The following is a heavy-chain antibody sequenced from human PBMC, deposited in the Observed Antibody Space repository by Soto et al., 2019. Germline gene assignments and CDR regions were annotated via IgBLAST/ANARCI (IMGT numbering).Heavy chain of an antibody. V-gene: IGHV4-30-4*01. CDR3: ARDRGSSWMYKWFDP. CDR1: GDSISSADYY. J-gene: IGHJ5*02. D-gene: IGHD6-13*01. CDR2: IYYSGST. Sequence: SETLSLTCIVSGDSISSADYYWSWVRQPPGKGLEWIGHIYYSGSTYYTPSLKSRVTISIDTSKNQFSLRMTSVTAADTAVYYCARDRGSSWMYKWFDPWGQGTQVTVSS.